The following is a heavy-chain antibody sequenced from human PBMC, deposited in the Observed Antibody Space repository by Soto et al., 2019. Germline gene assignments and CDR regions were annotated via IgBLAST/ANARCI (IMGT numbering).Heavy chain of an antibody. V-gene: IGHV3-53*01. CDR1: GFTVSSNY. Sequence: GGSLRLSCAASGFTVSSNYMSWVRQAPGKGLEWVSVIYSGGSTYYADSVKGRFTISRDNSKNTLYLQMNSLRAEDTAVYYCATYCSSTSCQGRHYYYGMDVWGQGTTVTVSS. CDR2: IYSGGST. CDR3: ATYCSSTSCQGRHYYYGMDV. D-gene: IGHD2-2*01. J-gene: IGHJ6*02.